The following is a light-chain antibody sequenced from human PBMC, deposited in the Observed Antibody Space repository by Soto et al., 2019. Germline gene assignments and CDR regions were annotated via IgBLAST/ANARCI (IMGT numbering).Light chain of an antibody. J-gene: IGKJ1*01. V-gene: IGKV3-15*01. Sequence: EIVMTQSPATLSVSPGERATLSCRASQSVSSSSAWYQQKPGQAPRLLIYAASTRATGIPARFSGSGSGTAFTLTISSLQSEDFAVYYCQQYNNWPQTFGQGTKVEIK. CDR3: QQYNNWPQT. CDR2: AAS. CDR1: QSVSSS.